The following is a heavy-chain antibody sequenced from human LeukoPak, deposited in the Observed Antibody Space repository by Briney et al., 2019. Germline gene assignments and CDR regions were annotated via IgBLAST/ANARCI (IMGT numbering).Heavy chain of an antibody. J-gene: IGHJ4*02. D-gene: IGHD6-13*01. CDR3: ARAKYSSRWSLDY. Sequence: PGGSLRLSCATSGFTFNIYCMQWVRQVPGKGLVWVSRIDCNGSGETYADSVKGRFTTSRDNGNNTMYLQMNSRSAEDTVLYYGARAKYSSRWSLDYWGQGALVTVSS. CDR2: IDCNGSGE. V-gene: IGHV3-74*03. CDR1: GFTFNIYC.